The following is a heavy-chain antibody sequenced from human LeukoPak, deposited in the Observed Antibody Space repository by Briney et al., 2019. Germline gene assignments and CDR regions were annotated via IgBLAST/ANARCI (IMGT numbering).Heavy chain of an antibody. Sequence: PGGSLRLSCAASGFTFSTYWMSWVRQAPGKGLEWVANIRQDGSEKYYVDSVKGRFTISRDNAKNSLYLQMNSLRAEDTAVYYCARRVRVVGAFSYYMDVWGKGTTVTVS. J-gene: IGHJ6*03. V-gene: IGHV3-7*03. CDR1: GFTFSTYW. D-gene: IGHD1-26*01. CDR3: ARRVRVVGAFSYYMDV. CDR2: IRQDGSEK.